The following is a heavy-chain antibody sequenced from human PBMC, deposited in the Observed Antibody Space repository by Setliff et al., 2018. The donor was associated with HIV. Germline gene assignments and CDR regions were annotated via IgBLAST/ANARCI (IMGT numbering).Heavy chain of an antibody. V-gene: IGHV1-69*13. Sequence: ASVKVSCKASGGTFSSYAISWVRQAPGQGLEWMGGIIPIFGTANYAQKFQGRVTITADESTNTGYMELTSLRSEDTAVYYCARDASYGGYERDYFDYWGQGALVTVSS. J-gene: IGHJ4*02. CDR2: IIPIFGTA. CDR3: ARDASYGGYERDYFDY. D-gene: IGHD5-12*01. CDR1: GGTFSSYA.